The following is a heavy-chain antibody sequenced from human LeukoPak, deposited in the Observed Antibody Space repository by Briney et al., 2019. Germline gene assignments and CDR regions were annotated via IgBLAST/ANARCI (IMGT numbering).Heavy chain of an antibody. CDR3: ARGRPSRTRFGELLCFDY. V-gene: IGHV4-61*02. Sequence: SQTLSLTCTVSGGSISSGSYYWSWIRQPAGKGLGWIGRIYTSGSTNYNPSLKSRVTISVDTSKNQFSLKLSSVTAADTAVYYCARGRPSRTRFGELLCFDYWGQGTLVTASS. D-gene: IGHD3-10*01. CDR2: IYTSGST. J-gene: IGHJ4*02. CDR1: GGSISSGSYY.